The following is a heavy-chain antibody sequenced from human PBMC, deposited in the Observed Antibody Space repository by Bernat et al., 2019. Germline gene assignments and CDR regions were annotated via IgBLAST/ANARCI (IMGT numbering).Heavy chain of an antibody. CDR2: IYYSGST. CDR1: GGSISSYY. J-gene: IGHJ5*02. D-gene: IGHD4-17*01. V-gene: IGHV4-59*01. CDR3: ARWGVTTPAWGNWFEP. Sequence: QVQLQESGPGLVKPSETLSLTCTVSGGSISSYYWSWIRQPPGKGLEWIGYIYYSGSTNYNPSLKSRVTRSVDTSKNQFSLKLSSVTTADTAVYYCARWGVTTPAWGNWFEPWGQGTLVNVSS.